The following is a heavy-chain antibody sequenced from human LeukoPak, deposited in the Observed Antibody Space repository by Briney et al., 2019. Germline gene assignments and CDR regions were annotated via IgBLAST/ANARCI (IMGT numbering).Heavy chain of an antibody. CDR2: IKQDGSEK. D-gene: IGHD6-13*01. V-gene: IGHV3-7*03. CDR3: ARDVQGIAAAGTYYYYYGMDV. CDR1: GFTFSSYW. Sequence: GGSLRLSCAASGFTFSSYWMSWVRQAPGKGLEWVANIKQDGSEKYYVDSVKGRFAISRDNAKNSLYLQMNSLRAEDTAVYYCARDVQGIAAAGTYYYYYGMDVWGQGTTVTVSS. J-gene: IGHJ6*02.